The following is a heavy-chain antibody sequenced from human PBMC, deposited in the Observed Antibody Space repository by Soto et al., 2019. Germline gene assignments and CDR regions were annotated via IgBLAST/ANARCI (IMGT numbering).Heavy chain of an antibody. D-gene: IGHD3-16*01. Sequence: ASVNVSCKASGYTFTIYGISWVRQAPGQGLEWMGWISAYNGNTNYAQKLQGRVTMTTDTSTSTAYMELRSLRSDDTAVYYCARDLSYDYIWGSYSDYWGQGTLVTVSS. J-gene: IGHJ4*02. V-gene: IGHV1-18*01. CDR2: ISAYNGNT. CDR1: GYTFTIYG. CDR3: ARDLSYDYIWGSYSDY.